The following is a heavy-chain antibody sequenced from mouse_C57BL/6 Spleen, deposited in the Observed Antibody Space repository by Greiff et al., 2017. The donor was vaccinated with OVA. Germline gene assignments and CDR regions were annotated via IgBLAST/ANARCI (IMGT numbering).Heavy chain of an antibody. Sequence: VQLVESGEGLVKPGGSLKLSCAASGFTFSSYAMSWVRQTPEKRLEWVAYVSSGGDYIYYADTVKGRFTISRDNARNTLYLQMSSLKSEDTAMYYCTRDPNYYGSSYPYAMDYWGQGTSVTVSS. D-gene: IGHD1-1*01. CDR1: GFTFSSYA. CDR3: TRDPNYYGSSYPYAMDY. CDR2: VSSGGDYI. J-gene: IGHJ4*01. V-gene: IGHV5-9-1*02.